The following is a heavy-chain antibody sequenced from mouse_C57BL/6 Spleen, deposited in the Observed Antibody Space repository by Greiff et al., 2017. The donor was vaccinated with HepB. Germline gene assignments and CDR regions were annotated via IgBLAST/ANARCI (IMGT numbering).Heavy chain of an antibody. CDR3: ANGYDWFAY. D-gene: IGHD2-2*01. Sequence: VKLMESGPELVKPGASVKISCKASGYAFSSSWMNWVKQRPGKGLEWIGRIYPGDGDTNYNGKFKGKATLTADKSSSTAYMQLSSLTSEDSAVYFCANGYDWFAYWGQGTLVTVSA. CDR1: GYAFSSSW. J-gene: IGHJ3*01. CDR2: IYPGDGDT. V-gene: IGHV1-82*01.